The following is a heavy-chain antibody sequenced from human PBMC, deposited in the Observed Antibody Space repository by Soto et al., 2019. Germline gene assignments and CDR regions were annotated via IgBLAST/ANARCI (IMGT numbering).Heavy chain of an antibody. D-gene: IGHD6-6*01. Sequence: TLSLTFSVSGESLSSGGYYWSWIRHHPGKGLEWIGYIYDTESAYYNPSLKSRVTISMDTSENHFAMRLTSVTAADSAVYYCARASSSSSAAGSWGQGLQVTVSS. J-gene: IGHJ5*02. CDR2: IYDTESA. V-gene: IGHV4-31*03. CDR3: ARASSSSSAAGS. CDR1: GESLSSGGYY.